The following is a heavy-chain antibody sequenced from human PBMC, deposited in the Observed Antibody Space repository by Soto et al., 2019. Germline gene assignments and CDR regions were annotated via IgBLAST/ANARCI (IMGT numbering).Heavy chain of an antibody. Sequence: QVQLVESGGGVVQPGRSLRLSCAASGFTFSSYGMHWVRQAPGKGLEWVAVIWYDGSNKYYADSVKGRFTISRDNSKNSLYLQMNSLRAEDTAVYYCARDQWYDGSGYYYQSFDYWGQGTLVTVSS. CDR1: GFTFSSYG. CDR3: ARDQWYDGSGYYYQSFDY. D-gene: IGHD3-22*01. CDR2: IWYDGSNK. J-gene: IGHJ4*02. V-gene: IGHV3-33*01.